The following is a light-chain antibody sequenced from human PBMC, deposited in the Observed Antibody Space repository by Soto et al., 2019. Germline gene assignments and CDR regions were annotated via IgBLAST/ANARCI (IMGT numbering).Light chain of an antibody. V-gene: IGKV4-1*01. CDR1: QIFFYSSNNKNY. J-gene: IGKJ1*01. CDR3: QQYYSTPRT. Sequence: DIVMSQSPDSLAVSLGERATINCKSSQIFFYSSNNKNYLAWYQQKPGQPPKLLIYWASTRESGVPDRFSGSGSGTDFTLTISSLQAEDVAVYYCQQYYSTPRTFGQGTKVDI. CDR2: WAS.